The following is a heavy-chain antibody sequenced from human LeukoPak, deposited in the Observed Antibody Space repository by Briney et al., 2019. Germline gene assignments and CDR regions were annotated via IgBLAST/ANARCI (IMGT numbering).Heavy chain of an antibody. D-gene: IGHD3-10*01. J-gene: IGHJ3*02. CDR1: GGSISSYY. Sequence: PSETLSLTCTVSGGSISSYYWSWIRPPPGKGLEWIGYIYYSGSTNYNPSLKSRVTISVDTSKNQFSLKLSSVTAADTAVYYCARVSGLRSAFDIWGQGTMVTVSS. V-gene: IGHV4-59*01. CDR2: IYYSGST. CDR3: ARVSGLRSAFDI.